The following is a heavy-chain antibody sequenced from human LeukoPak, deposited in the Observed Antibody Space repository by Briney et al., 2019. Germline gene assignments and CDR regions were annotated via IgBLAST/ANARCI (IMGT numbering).Heavy chain of an antibody. CDR3: ARDRQGPDPGRISMDV. CDR1: GGTFSSYT. Sequence: SVKVSCKASGGTFSSYTISWVRQAPGQGLEWMGRIIPILGIANYAQKFQGRVTITADKSTSTAYMELSSLRSEDTAVYYCARDRQGPDPGRISMDVWGQGTTVTVSS. CDR2: IIPILGIA. V-gene: IGHV1-69*04. D-gene: IGHD1-14*01. J-gene: IGHJ6*02.